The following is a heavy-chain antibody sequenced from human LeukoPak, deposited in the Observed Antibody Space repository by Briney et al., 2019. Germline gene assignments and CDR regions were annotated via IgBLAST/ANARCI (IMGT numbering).Heavy chain of an antibody. CDR2: IWYDGSNK. V-gene: IGHV3-33*01. J-gene: IGHJ5*02. CDR1: GFIFSSYG. Sequence: GGSLRPSCAASGFIFSSYGMHWVRQAPGKGLEWVAVIWYDGSNKYYADSVKGRFTISRDNSKNTLYLQMNSLRAEDTAVYYCARDYDSSGWCIWFDPWGQGTLVTVSS. CDR3: ARDYDSSGWCIWFDP. D-gene: IGHD6-19*01.